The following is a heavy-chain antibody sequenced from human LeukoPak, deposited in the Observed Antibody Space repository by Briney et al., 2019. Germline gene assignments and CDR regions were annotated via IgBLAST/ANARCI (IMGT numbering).Heavy chain of an antibody. CDR2: IKQDGSEK. D-gene: IGHD3-3*01. CDR1: GFTFSSYW. J-gene: IGHJ4*02. Sequence: PGESLRLSCAASGFTFSSYWMSWVRQAPGKGLEWVAIIKQDGSEKYYVDSVKGRFTISRDNAKNSLYLQMNSLRGEDTAVYYCALRRNFCFDYWGQGTLVTVSS. V-gene: IGHV3-7*01. CDR3: ALRRNFCFDY.